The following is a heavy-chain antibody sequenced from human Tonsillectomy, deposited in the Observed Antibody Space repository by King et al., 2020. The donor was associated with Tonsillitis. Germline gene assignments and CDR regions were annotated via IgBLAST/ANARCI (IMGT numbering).Heavy chain of an antibody. Sequence: VQLVESGGGVVQPGRSLRLSCAASGFTFSRYAMHWVRQAPGKGLESVAIISYDGSNKHYADSVKGRFTISRDNSNNTVYLQMNSLRAEDTAMYYCARAGALASPQAWGQGTLVTVSS. CDR3: ARAGALASPQA. CDR1: GFTFSRYA. V-gene: IGHV3-30-3*01. J-gene: IGHJ5*02. D-gene: IGHD3-10*01. CDR2: ISYDGSNK.